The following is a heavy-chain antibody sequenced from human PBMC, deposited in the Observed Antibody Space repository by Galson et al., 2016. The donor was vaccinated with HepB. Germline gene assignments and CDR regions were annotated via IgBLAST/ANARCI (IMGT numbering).Heavy chain of an antibody. J-gene: IGHJ3*02. CDR3: ATDLRNPNRTSWAFDI. CDR1: GFNVSSFW. CDR2: MNRDGGVR. V-gene: IGHV3-74*01. D-gene: IGHD1-14*01. Sequence: SLRLSCAASGFNVSSFWMHWVRQAPGKGLVWISRMNRDGGVRNYEESVTGRFAISRDHAKTTLYLQMNDLRADDTAVYYCATDLRNPNRTSWAFDIWGQGTMVTVSS.